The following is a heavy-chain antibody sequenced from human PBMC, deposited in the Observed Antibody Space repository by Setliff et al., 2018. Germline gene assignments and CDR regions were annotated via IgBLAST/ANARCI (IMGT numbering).Heavy chain of an antibody. J-gene: IGHJ4*02. V-gene: IGHV1-69*13. CDR3: ARAPVWGSFDFDY. CDR2: IIPIFGTV. CDR1: GGTFSSHA. D-gene: IGHD3-16*01. Sequence: SVKVSCKASGGTFSSHAISWVRQAPGQGLEWMGGIIPIFGTVNYAQKLQGRVTITADESTSTAYMELSSLRSEDTAVYYCARAPVWGSFDFDYWGQGTLVTVSS.